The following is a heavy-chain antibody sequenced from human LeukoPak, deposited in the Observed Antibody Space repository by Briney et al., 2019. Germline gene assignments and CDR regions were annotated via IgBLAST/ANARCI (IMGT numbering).Heavy chain of an antibody. Sequence: GRSLRLSCAASGFSFNNYAMSWVRQAPGKGLEWVALIIASSGSTLYADSVKGRFTISRDNSKNMVYLQMNSLRAEDTAVYYCAKGGYDYIEIAYFDYWGQGTLVTVSS. J-gene: IGHJ4*02. CDR3: AKGGYDYIEIAYFDY. CDR1: GFSFNNYA. D-gene: IGHD5-12*01. CDR2: IIASSGST. V-gene: IGHV3-23*01.